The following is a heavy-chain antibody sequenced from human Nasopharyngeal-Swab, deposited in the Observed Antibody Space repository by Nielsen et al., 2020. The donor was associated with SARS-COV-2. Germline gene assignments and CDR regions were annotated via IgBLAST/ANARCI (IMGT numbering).Heavy chain of an antibody. CDR3: ARHSSSVAYYYYYMDV. CDR1: GFTVSSNY. CDR2: IYSGGST. D-gene: IGHD6-6*01. Sequence: GGSLRLSCAASGFTVSSNYMSWVRQAPGRGLEWVSLIYSGGSTYYADSVKGRFTISRDNAKNSLYLQMNSLRAEDTAVYFCARHSSSVAYYYYYMDVWGEGTTVTVSS. J-gene: IGHJ6*03. V-gene: IGHV3-66*04.